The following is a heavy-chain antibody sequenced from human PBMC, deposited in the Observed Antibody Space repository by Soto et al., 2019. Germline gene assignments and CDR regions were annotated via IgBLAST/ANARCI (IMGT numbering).Heavy chain of an antibody. CDR1: GFTFSNYA. J-gene: IGHJ4*02. V-gene: IGHV3-23*01. CDR2: ISGSGGRS. Sequence: EVQLLDSGGGLVQPGGSLRLSCAASGFTFSNYAMTWVRQGPGKGLEWVSGISGSGGRSYYADSVKGRFTISRDNSKSTLYLNMNILRAEDTAVYYCAKAYFVWSSEQPYYFDYWGQGTLVTVSS. D-gene: IGHD3-16*01. CDR3: AKAYFVWSSEQPYYFDY.